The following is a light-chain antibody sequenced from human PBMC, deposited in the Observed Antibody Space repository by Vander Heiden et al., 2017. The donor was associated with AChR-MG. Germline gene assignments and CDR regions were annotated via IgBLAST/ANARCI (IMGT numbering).Light chain of an antibody. CDR1: QYISDW. CDR2: KSS. Sequence: DIQMTQSPSTLSASVGDRVTITCRASQYISDWLAWYQHLPGTAPKLLIYKSSRLESGVPSRFSGSGSGTEFTLTISSLQPDDFGTYYCQHDKGYFHSFGGRTKVEI. J-gene: IGKJ4*01. CDR3: QHDKGYFHS. V-gene: IGKV1-5*03.